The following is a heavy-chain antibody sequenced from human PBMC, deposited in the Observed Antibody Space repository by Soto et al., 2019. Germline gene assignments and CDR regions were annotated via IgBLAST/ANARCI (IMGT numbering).Heavy chain of an antibody. CDR1: GGTFSSYD. J-gene: IGHJ4*02. D-gene: IGHD5-12*01. Sequence: QVQLVQSGAEVRQPASSVKVSCKPSGGTFSSYDISWVRQAPGQGLEWMGGIVPIVDTSTYAQKFQGRVTITADESTSTVYMELSILRSDDTAVYYCVRVVAIPGYPDNWGQGTMVTVSS. CDR2: IVPIVDTS. V-gene: IGHV1-69*12. CDR3: VRVVAIPGYPDN.